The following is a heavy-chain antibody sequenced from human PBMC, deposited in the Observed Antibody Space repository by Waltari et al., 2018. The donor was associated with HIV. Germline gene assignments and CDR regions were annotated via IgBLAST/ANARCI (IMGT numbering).Heavy chain of an antibody. V-gene: IGHV3-30-3*01. J-gene: IGHJ4*02. CDR3: ARGGGYSSSYYFDY. Sequence: QVQLVESGGGVVQPGSSLTLYSADPGSTFRSHALHWVRQAPGKGLGWVAVISYDGSNKYYADSVKGRFTISRDNSKNTLYLQMNSLRAEDTAVYYCARGGGYSSSYYFDYWGQGTLVTVSS. CDR1: GSTFRSHA. CDR2: ISYDGSNK. D-gene: IGHD5-12*01.